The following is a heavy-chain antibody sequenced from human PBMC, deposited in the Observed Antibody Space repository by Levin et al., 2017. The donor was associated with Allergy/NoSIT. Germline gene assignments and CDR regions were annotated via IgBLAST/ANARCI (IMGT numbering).Heavy chain of an antibody. CDR1: GFTFSDYY. CDR2: ISSSGSTI. V-gene: IGHV3-11*01. D-gene: IGHD5-18*01. Sequence: PGGSLRLSCAASGFTFSDYYMSWIRQAPGKGLEWVSYISSSGSTIYYADSVKGRFTISRDNAKNSLYLQMNSLRAEDTAVYYCARDPDTAMVAAFDIWGQGTMVTVSS. CDR3: ARDPDTAMVAAFDI. J-gene: IGHJ3*02.